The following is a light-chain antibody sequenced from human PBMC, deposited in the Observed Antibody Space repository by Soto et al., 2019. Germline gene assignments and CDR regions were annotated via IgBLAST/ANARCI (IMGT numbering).Light chain of an antibody. CDR1: RSDIGSYDF. CDR2: EVT. J-gene: IGLJ1*01. V-gene: IGLV2-14*01. Sequence: QSALTLPASVSGSPGQSITISCTGSRSDIGSYDFVSWYQQHPGKVPKLIIYEVTHRPSGVSHRFSGSKSGSTASLTISGLQDEDEADYYCAAWDDPLKSYVFGTGTKGTVL. CDR3: AAWDDPLKSYV.